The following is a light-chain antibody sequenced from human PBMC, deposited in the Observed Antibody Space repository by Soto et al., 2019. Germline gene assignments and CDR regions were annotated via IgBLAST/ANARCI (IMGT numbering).Light chain of an antibody. CDR2: CVS. Sequence: LPMSPGALSLSPGERATLSCRASQSLSSNYLAWYQQRPGQAPMLLVDCVSSRAAGIPGRFSGSGSGTDFTLTIIRLEADDVAVYYWQQHYNAGTFGEGTKVDNK. CDR3: QQHYNAGT. V-gene: IGKV3-20*01. CDR1: QSLSSNY. J-gene: IGKJ4*01.